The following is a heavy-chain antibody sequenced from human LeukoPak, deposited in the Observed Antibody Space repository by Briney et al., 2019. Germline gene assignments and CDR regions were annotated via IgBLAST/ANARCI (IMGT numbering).Heavy chain of an antibody. D-gene: IGHD3-10*01. J-gene: IGHJ4*02. V-gene: IGHV3-48*01. CDR3: AKGPEVRGVIVILKTGEKGALDY. CDR2: ISSSSSTI. Sequence: GGSLRLSCAASGLTISSYSINWVRQAPGKGLQWVSYISSSSSTIYYADSVKGRFTISRDNAKNSLYLQMNSLRAEDTAVYYCAKGPEVRGVIVILKTGEKGALDYWGQGTLVTVSS. CDR1: GLTISSYS.